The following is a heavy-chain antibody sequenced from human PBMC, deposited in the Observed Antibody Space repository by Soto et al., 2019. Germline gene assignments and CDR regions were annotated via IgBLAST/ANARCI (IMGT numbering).Heavy chain of an antibody. J-gene: IGHJ6*02. V-gene: IGHV3-13*05. D-gene: IGHD2-2*02. CDR3: AKNQYCSSASCYTAYYYYYYGMDV. CDR2: IGAADDP. Sequence: GGSLRLSCAASGFTFSAYDMHWVRQTTGKGLEWVSAIGAADDPYYADSVKGRFTISRDNSKNTLYLQMSSLRAEDTAVYYCAKNQYCSSASCYTAYYYYYYGMDVWGQGTTVTVSS. CDR1: GFTFSAYD.